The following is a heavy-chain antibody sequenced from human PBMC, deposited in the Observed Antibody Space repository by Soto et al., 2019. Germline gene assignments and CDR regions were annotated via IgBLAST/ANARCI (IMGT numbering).Heavy chain of an antibody. D-gene: IGHD6-13*01. Sequence: GGSLRLSCAASGFTFSSYGMSWVRQAPGKGLEWVSAISGSSSSTYYADSVKGRFTISRDNSKNTLYLQMNSLRAEDAAVYYWAKGISSNWYAFDIWGQGTMVTVSS. CDR2: ISGSSSST. CDR3: AKGISSNWYAFDI. V-gene: IGHV3-23*01. CDR1: GFTFSSYG. J-gene: IGHJ3*02.